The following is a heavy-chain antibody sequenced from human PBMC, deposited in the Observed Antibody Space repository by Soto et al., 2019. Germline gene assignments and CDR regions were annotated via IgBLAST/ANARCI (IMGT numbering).Heavy chain of an antibody. CDR2: IYWDYDK. J-gene: IGHJ4*02. V-gene: IGHV2-5*02. CDR3: AHAGDFDLLSFDR. D-gene: IGHD2-15*01. CDR1: GFSLTTTRMG. Sequence: QITLKESGPPLVRPAQTLTLTCAFSGFSLTTTRMGVAWIRQPPGQALEWLALIYWDYDKRYSPSLKNRLTVSKDTSTNRVVLTITNISPDDTGTYFCAHAGDFDLLSFDRWGPGTLVTVSS.